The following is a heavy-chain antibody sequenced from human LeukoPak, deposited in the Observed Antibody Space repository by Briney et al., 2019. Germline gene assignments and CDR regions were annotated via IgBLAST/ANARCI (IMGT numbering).Heavy chain of an antibody. CDR1: GFTFSSYG. V-gene: IGHV3-30*02. CDR3: ARDSGDSSGYYPGY. Sequence: GGSLRLSCAASGFTFSSYGMHWVRQAPGKGLEWVAFIRNDGSNKFYADSVKGRFTISRDNSKNTVYLQMNSLRVEDTAVYYCARDSGDSSGYYPGYWGQGTLVTVSS. J-gene: IGHJ4*02. CDR2: IRNDGSNK. D-gene: IGHD3-22*01.